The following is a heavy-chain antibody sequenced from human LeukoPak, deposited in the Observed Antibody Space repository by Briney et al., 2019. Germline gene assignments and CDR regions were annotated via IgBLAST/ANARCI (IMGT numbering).Heavy chain of an antibody. D-gene: IGHD2-15*01. CDR3: ARGVRGVVVVAATFDY. CDR2: INHSGST. CDR1: GVSISSSNFY. V-gene: IGHV4-39*07. Sequence: SETLSLTCTVSGVSISSSNFYWGWIRQPPGKGLEWIGEINHSGSTNYNPSLKSRVTISVDTSKNQFSLKLSSVTAADTAVYYCARGVRGVVVVAATFDYWGQGTLVTVSS. J-gene: IGHJ4*02.